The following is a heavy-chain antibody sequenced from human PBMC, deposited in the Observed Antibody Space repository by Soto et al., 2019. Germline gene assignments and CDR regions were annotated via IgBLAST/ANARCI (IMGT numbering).Heavy chain of an antibody. J-gene: IGHJ5*02. D-gene: IGHD2-15*01. CDR1: GGSFSGYY. CDR2: INHSGST. CDR3: ARDLLILCSGGSCQPQFDP. V-gene: IGHV4-34*01. Sequence: SETLSLTCAVYGGSFSGYYWSWIRQPPGKGLEWIGEINHSGSTNYNPSLKSRVTISVDTSKNQFSLKLSSVTAADTAVYYCARDLLILCSGGSCQPQFDPWGQGTLVTVSS.